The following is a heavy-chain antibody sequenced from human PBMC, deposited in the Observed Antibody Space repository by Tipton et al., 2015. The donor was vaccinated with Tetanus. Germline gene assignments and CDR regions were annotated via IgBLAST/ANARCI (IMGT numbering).Heavy chain of an antibody. CDR2: ISNGNP. Sequence: TLSLTCTVSRGPISSYYWSWIRQPAGKGLEWIGHISNGNPDYSPSLKNRVTLSVDLSKNGFSLKLRSVTAADTGVYYCARGITDGYNRRFDYWGQGTLVAVSP. CDR1: RGPISSYY. J-gene: IGHJ4*02. V-gene: IGHV4-4*07. CDR3: ARGITDGYNRRFDY. D-gene: IGHD5-24*01.